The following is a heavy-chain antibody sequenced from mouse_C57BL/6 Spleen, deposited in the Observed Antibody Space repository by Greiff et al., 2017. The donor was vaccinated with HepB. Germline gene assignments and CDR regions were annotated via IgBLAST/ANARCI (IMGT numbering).Heavy chain of an antibody. CDR2: ISGGGGNT. CDR1: GFTFSSYT. CDR3: ARGTDGYYFAWLAY. J-gene: IGHJ3*01. Sequence: EVLLVESGGGLVKPGGSLKLSCAASGFTFSSYTMSWVRQTPEKRLEWVATISGGGGNTYYPDSVKGRFTISRDNAKNTLYLQMSSLRSEDTALYYSARGTDGYYFAWLAYWGQGTLVTVSA. V-gene: IGHV5-9*01. D-gene: IGHD2-3*01.